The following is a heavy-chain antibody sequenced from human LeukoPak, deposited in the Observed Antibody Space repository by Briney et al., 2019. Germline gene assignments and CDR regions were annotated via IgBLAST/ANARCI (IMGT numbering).Heavy chain of an antibody. CDR3: ARLWFGEILFDY. D-gene: IGHD3-10*01. Sequence: SVKVSCKASGDTFSSYAISWVRQAPGQGLEWMGGIIPIFGTANYAQKFQGRVTITADESTSTAYMELSSLRSEDTAVYYCARLWFGEILFDYWGQGTLVTVSS. CDR2: IIPIFGTA. J-gene: IGHJ4*02. V-gene: IGHV1-69*13. CDR1: GDTFSSYA.